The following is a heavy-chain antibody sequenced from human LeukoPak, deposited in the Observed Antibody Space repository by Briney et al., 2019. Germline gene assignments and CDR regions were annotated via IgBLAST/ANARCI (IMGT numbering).Heavy chain of an antibody. V-gene: IGHV1-18*01. CDR2: ICAYNGNT. D-gene: IGHD2-2*01. CDR1: GYTFTSYG. CDR3: ARAFHCSSTSCYGYYYNGMDV. Sequence: ASVTVSCKASGYTFTSYGITWVRQAPGQGLEWMGWICAYNGNTNYAQKVQGRVTMTTDSSTSTAYMELRSLRSDDTALYYCARAFHCSSTSCYGYYYNGMDVWGQGTTVTVS. J-gene: IGHJ6*02.